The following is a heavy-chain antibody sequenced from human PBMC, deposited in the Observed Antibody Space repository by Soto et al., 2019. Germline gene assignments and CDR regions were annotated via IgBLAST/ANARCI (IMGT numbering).Heavy chain of an antibody. J-gene: IGHJ4*02. D-gene: IGHD3-10*01. CDR3: ARDGYGSGTTRLDY. CDR1: GGSFSCYY. V-gene: IGHV4-34*01. CDR2: INHSGST. Sequence: PSETLSLTCAVYGGSFSCYYWSWIRQPPGKGLEWIGEINHSGSTNYNPSLKSRVTISVDTSKNQFSLKLSSVTAADTAVYYCARDGYGSGTTRLDYWGQGTLVTVSS.